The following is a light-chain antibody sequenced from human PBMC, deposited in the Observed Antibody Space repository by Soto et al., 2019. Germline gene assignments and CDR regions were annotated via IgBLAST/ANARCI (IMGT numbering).Light chain of an antibody. CDR2: AAS. CDR1: QSVXSH. CDR3: HQSYSTPQT. V-gene: IGKV1-39*01. J-gene: IGKJ1*01. Sequence: DIQLTQCPSSLSASVGDRGTITCRASQSVXSHLNWYQQKPGKAPKLLXDAASTLQRGVPPHLSGSGSGTDFTLTINGLQPEDFATYYCHQSYSTPQTFGQGTKVDIK.